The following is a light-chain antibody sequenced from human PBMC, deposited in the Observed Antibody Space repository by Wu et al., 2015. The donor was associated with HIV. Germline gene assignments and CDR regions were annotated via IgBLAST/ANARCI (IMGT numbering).Light chain of an antibody. CDR3: QQYGNSPQIT. CDR1: QIISSSY. J-gene: IGKJ5*01. CDR2: GAS. V-gene: IGKV3-20*01. Sequence: EIVLTQSPGTLALSPGERATLSCRASQIISSSYLAWYQQKPGQAPRLLIYGASTRATGIPDRFSGSESGTDFTLTISRVEPEDFAVYYCQQYGNSPQITFGQGTRLEIK.